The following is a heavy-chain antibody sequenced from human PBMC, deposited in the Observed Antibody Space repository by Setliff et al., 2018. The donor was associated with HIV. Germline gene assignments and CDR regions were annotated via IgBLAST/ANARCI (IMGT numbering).Heavy chain of an antibody. CDR1: GFTFSIYG. Sequence: GGSLRLSCAASGFTFSIYGMHWVRQAPGKGLEWVAVIWYDGGKKYYADSVKGRFTISRDDSKSTLYLQMNSLRAEDTAVYYCAREGITGTTLHPYWGQGTLVTVSS. D-gene: IGHD1-7*01. V-gene: IGHV3-33*01. J-gene: IGHJ4*02. CDR3: AREGITGTTLHPY. CDR2: IWYDGGKK.